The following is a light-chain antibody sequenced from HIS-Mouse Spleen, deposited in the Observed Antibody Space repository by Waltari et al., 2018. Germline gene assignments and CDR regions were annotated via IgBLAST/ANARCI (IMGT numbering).Light chain of an antibody. CDR3: CSYAGSYTLV. V-gene: IGLV2-11*01. CDR1: SSDVGGYNY. Sequence: QSALTQPRSVSGSPGQSVTISCTGTSSDVGGYNYVSWYQQHPGKAPKLMIYDVIKRPSGVPDRFSGSKSGNTASLTISGLHAEDEADYYCCSYAGSYTLVFGGGTKLTVL. J-gene: IGLJ2*01. CDR2: DVI.